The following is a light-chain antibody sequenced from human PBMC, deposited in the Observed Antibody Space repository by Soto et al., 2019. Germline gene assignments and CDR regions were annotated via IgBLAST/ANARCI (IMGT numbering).Light chain of an antibody. V-gene: IGKV4-1*01. CDR1: QSVLYRSNNKSF. CDR3: QQYYGTPWT. CDR2: WAS. Sequence: DIVMTQSPDSLAVSLGERATINCKSSQSVLYRSNNKSFLAWYRQKAGQPPKLLIYWASTRESGVPDRFSGSGSGTDFTLTISSLQAEDVAVYYCQQYYGTPWTFGQGTKVEIK. J-gene: IGKJ1*01.